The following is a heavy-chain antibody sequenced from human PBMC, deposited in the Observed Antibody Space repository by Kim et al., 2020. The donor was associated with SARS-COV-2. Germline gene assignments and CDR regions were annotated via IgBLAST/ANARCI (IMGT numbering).Heavy chain of an antibody. D-gene: IGHD3-9*01. V-gene: IGHV1-24*01. Sequence: ASVKVSCKVSGYTLTELSMHWVRQAPGKGLEWMGGFDPEDGETIYAQKFQGRVTMTEDTSTDTAYMELSSLRSEDTAVYYCATELYYDILTGLYHYYGMDVWGQGTAVTVSS. CDR2: FDPEDGET. J-gene: IGHJ6*02. CDR3: ATELYYDILTGLYHYYGMDV. CDR1: GYTLTELS.